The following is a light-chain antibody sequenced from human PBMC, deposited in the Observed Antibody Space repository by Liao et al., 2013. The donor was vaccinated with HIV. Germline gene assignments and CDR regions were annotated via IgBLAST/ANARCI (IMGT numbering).Light chain of an antibody. CDR3: QAWDSSTAYV. CDR2: DDT. V-gene: IGLV3-1*01. Sequence: SYELAQPPSVSVSPGQTASITCSGDKLGDKYASWYQQKPGQSPVLVIYDDTKRPSGIPGRFSGSNSGNTATLTISGTQAMDEADYYCQAWDSSTAYVFGTGTKVT. CDR1: KLGDKY. J-gene: IGLJ1*01.